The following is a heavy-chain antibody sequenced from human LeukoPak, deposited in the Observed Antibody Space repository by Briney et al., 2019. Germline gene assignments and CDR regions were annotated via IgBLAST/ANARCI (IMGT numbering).Heavy chain of an antibody. CDR1: GGSISSGGYS. V-gene: IGHV4-39*01. CDR3: ARHSGIGMAQLYFDY. J-gene: IGHJ4*02. Sequence: SETLSLTCAVSGGSISSGGYSWSWIRQPPGKGLEWIGSIYYSGSTYYNPSHKSRVTISVDTSKNQFSLSLSSGTAADTAVYHCARHSGIGMAQLYFDYWGQGTLVTVSS. CDR2: IYYSGST. D-gene: IGHD1-26*01.